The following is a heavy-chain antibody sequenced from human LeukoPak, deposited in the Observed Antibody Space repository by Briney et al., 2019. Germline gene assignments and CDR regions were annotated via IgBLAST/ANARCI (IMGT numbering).Heavy chain of an antibody. Sequence: SQTLSLTCAISGDSVSSNSVAWNWIRQSPSRGLEWLGRTYYRSKWYNDYAASVKSRISVSPDTSKNQFSLQLSSVALEDTAVYYCVRGQLYVTGEQPHFFGYWGQGILVTVSS. J-gene: IGHJ4*02. CDR1: GDSVSSNSVA. CDR3: VRGQLYVTGEQPHFFGY. CDR2: TYYRSKWYN. D-gene: IGHD7-27*01. V-gene: IGHV6-1*01.